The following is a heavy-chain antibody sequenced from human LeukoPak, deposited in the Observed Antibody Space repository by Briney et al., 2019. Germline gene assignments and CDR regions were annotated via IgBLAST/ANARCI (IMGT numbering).Heavy chain of an antibody. D-gene: IGHD6-6*01. J-gene: IGHJ3*02. Sequence: PGRSLRLSCAASGFTFSGYLMYWVRQAPGKGLEWVALISYDGTNKDHADSVKGRFTISRDNSKKMLYLQMNSLTVEDTAVYYCARTTQYPVPRPFDIWGQGTMVTVSS. CDR3: ARTTQYPVPRPFDI. CDR2: ISYDGTNK. V-gene: IGHV3-30-3*01. CDR1: GFTFSGYL.